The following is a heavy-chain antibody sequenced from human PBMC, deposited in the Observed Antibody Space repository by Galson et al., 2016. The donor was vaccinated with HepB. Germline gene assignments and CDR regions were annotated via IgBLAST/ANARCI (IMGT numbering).Heavy chain of an antibody. CDR2: FNPEDGET. CDR3: ESLRHRAYYYNSGSYYLHY. CDR1: GYTLSELS. D-gene: IGHD3-10*01. J-gene: IGHJ4*01. V-gene: IGHV1-24*01. Sequence: SVKVSCKVSGYTLSELSMHWVRQAPGKGLEWMGGFNPEDGETIYALKFEGRVTMTEDTSTDTAYMELSSLRSEDTAVYYCESLRHRAYYYNSGSYYLHYWGHGTLVTVSS.